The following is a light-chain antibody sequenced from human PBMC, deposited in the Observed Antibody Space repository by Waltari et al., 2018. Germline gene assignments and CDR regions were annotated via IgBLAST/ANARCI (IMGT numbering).Light chain of an antibody. J-gene: IGLJ2*01. V-gene: IGLV2-23*02. CDR3: CSYGGSFDPYLV. CDR2: EVT. Sequence: QSALTPPASVSGSPAPSLTISCIRTSNDVAKYNLLSWYQQHPGKVPKLIIYEVTKRPSGISNRFSGSKSGSTASLTISGLQAEDEADYYCCSYGGSFDPYLVFGGGTKLTVL. CDR1: SNDVAKYNL.